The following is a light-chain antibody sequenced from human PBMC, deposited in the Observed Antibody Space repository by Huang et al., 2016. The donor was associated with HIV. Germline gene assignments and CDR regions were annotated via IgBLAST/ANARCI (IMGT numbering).Light chain of an antibody. CDR1: QGISNS. V-gene: IGKV1-NL1*01. CDR3: QQYFGVPRT. Sequence: DIQMTQSPSSLSASVGDRVTITCRASQGISNSLAWYQQKPGKAPKLLLYAGSRLEDGVPSRFSGSGSGTEYTLAISSLQPEDFATYYCQQYFGVPRTFGQGTKVDVK. J-gene: IGKJ1*01. CDR2: AGS.